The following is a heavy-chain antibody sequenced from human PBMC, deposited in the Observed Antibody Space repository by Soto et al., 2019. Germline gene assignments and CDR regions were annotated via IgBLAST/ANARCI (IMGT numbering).Heavy chain of an antibody. D-gene: IGHD4-17*01. J-gene: IGHJ4*02. Sequence: SETLSLTCTVSGGSISSYYWSWIRQPPGKGLEWIGYIYYSGSTNYNPSLKSRVTISVDTSKNQFSLKLSSVTAADTAVYYCAGTSTVTTMDYWGQGTLVTVSS. V-gene: IGHV4-59*01. CDR1: GGSISSYY. CDR2: IYYSGST. CDR3: AGTSTVTTMDY.